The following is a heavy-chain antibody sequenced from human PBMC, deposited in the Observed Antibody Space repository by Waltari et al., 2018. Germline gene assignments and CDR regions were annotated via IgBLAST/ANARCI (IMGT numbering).Heavy chain of an antibody. V-gene: IGHV4-61*02. Sequence: QVQLQESGPGLVKPSQTLSLTCTVSGGSISSGSYYWSWIRQPAGKGLEWIGRIYTSGSTNYNPSLKSRVTISVDTSKNQFSLKLSSVTAADTAVYYCAREERMGATFPGWGQGTLVTVSS. J-gene: IGHJ4*02. D-gene: IGHD1-26*01. CDR1: GGSISSGSYY. CDR2: IYTSGST. CDR3: AREERMGATFPG.